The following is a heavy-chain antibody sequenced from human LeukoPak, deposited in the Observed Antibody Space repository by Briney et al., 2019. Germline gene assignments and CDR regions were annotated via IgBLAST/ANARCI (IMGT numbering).Heavy chain of an antibody. J-gene: IGHJ4*02. V-gene: IGHV1-46*01. Sequence: ASVKVSCKASGYTFTSYYMHWVRQAPGQGLEWMGIINPSGGSTSYAQKFQGRATMTRDTSTSTVYMELSSLRSEDTAVYYCATAGMGQQQRFDYWGQGTLVTVSS. D-gene: IGHD6-13*01. CDR3: ATAGMGQQQRFDY. CDR2: INPSGGST. CDR1: GYTFTSYY.